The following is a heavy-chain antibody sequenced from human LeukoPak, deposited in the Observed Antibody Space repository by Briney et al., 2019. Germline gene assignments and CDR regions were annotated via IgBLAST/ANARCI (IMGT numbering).Heavy chain of an antibody. CDR1: GGSISSSSYY. Sequence: KSSETLSLTCTVSGGSISSSSYYWGWIRQPPGKGLEWIGSIYYSGSTYYNPSLKSRVTISVDTPKNQFSLKLSSVTAADTAVYYCARRGTAMVKFDPWGQGTLVTVSS. CDR2: IYYSGST. V-gene: IGHV4-39*01. J-gene: IGHJ5*02. CDR3: ARRGTAMVKFDP. D-gene: IGHD5-18*01.